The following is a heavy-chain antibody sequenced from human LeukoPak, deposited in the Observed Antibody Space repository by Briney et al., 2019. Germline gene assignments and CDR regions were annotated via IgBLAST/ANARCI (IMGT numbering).Heavy chain of an antibody. CDR2: IYYSGST. CDR1: GGSISSYY. CDR3: ARGRYDFWSGSLPYFDY. D-gene: IGHD3-3*01. Sequence: SETLSLTCTVSGGSISSYYWSWIRQPPGKGLEWIGYIYYSGSTNYNPSLKSRVTISVDTSKNQFSLKLSSVTAADTAVYYCARGRYDFWSGSLPYFDYWGQGTLVTVSS. J-gene: IGHJ4*02. V-gene: IGHV4-59*01.